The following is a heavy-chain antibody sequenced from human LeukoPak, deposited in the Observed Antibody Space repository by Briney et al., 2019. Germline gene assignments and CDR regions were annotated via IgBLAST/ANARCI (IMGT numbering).Heavy chain of an antibody. J-gene: IGHJ4*02. CDR3: AKSYRSGWYRGVIDY. D-gene: IGHD6-13*01. Sequence: GGSLRLSCAASGFTFRSYGIHWVRQAPDKGLGWVAFIRYDGSNKYYADSVRGRFTLSRDNSKNTLYLQMNLRADDTGVYYCAKSYRSGWYRGVIDYWGQGTLVTVSS. CDR2: IRYDGSNK. CDR1: GFTFRSYG. V-gene: IGHV3-30*02.